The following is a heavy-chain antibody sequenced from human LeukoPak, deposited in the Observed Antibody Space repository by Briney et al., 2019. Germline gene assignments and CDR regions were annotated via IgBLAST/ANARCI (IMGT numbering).Heavy chain of an antibody. Sequence: GGSLRLSCAASGFTFSSYAMHWVRQAPGKGLEWVAVISDDGINKYYADPVKGRFTISRDNSRNTLYLEMSSLRAEDTAVYYCASVDDLDAFAMWGQGTMVIVFS. CDR3: ASVDDLDAFAM. CDR1: GFTFSSYA. J-gene: IGHJ3*02. CDR2: ISDDGINK. D-gene: IGHD5-12*01. V-gene: IGHV3-30*04.